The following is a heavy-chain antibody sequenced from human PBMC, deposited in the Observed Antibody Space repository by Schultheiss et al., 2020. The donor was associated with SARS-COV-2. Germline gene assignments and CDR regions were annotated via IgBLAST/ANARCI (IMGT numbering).Heavy chain of an antibody. V-gene: IGHV4-38-2*01. Sequence: SQTLSLTCAVSGYSISSGYYWGWIRQPPGKGLEWIGSIYHSGSTYYNPSLKSRVTISVDTSKNQFSLKLSSVTAADTAVYYCARPRQRWGHDFDYWGQGTLVTVSS. CDR1: GYSISSGYY. CDR3: ARPRQRWGHDFDY. J-gene: IGHJ4*02. CDR2: IYHSGST. D-gene: IGHD4-23*01.